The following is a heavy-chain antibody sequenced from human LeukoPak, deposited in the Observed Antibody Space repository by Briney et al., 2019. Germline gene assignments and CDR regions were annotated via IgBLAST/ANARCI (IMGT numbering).Heavy chain of an antibody. J-gene: IGHJ5*02. V-gene: IGHV1-69*04. CDR1: GGTFSSYT. CDR3: ARDGGNYDKRWFDP. D-gene: IGHD1-7*01. Sequence: SVKVSCKASGGTFSSYTISWVRQAPGQGLEWMGRIIPILGIANYAQKSQGRVTITADKSTSTACMELSSLRSEDTAVYYCARDGGNYDKRWFDPWGQGTLVTVSS. CDR2: IIPILGIA.